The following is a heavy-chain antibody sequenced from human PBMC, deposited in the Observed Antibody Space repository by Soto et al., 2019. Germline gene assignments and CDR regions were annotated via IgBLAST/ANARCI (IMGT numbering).Heavy chain of an antibody. Sequence: PSETLSLTCTVSGGSISSYYWSWIRQPPGKGLEWIGYIYYSGSTNYNPSLKSRVTISVDTSKNQFSLKLSSVTAADAAVYYCASGVEYQLLFSLDVWGKGTTVTVSS. CDR2: IYYSGST. D-gene: IGHD2-2*01. CDR1: GGSISSYY. V-gene: IGHV4-59*12. CDR3: ASGVEYQLLFSLDV. J-gene: IGHJ6*04.